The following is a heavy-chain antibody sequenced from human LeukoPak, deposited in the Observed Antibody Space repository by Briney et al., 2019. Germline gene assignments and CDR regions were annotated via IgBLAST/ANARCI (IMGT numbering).Heavy chain of an antibody. Sequence: SETLSLTCTVSGGSISSSSCYWGWIRQPPGKGLEWIGSIYYSGSTYYNPSLTSRVTISVDTSKNQLSLELTSVTAADTAVYYCARGGDSGAYRRFDYWGQGTLVTVSS. J-gene: IGHJ4*02. D-gene: IGHD1-26*01. V-gene: IGHV4-39*07. CDR3: ARGGDSGAYRRFDY. CDR1: GGSISSSSCY. CDR2: IYYSGST.